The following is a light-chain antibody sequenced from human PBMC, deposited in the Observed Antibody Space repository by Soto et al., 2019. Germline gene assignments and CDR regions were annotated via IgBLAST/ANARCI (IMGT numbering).Light chain of an antibody. J-gene: IGKJ1*01. CDR2: DAS. CDR3: QQYNGYSRT. V-gene: IGKV1-5*01. CDR1: QGISTY. Sequence: DIRMTQSRSSLSASVGDRVTITCRASQGISTYLNWYQQKPGKAPKLLIYDASSLVSGVPSRFSGSGSGTEFTLTISSMQPDDFATFYCQQYNGYSRTFGQGTKVDIK.